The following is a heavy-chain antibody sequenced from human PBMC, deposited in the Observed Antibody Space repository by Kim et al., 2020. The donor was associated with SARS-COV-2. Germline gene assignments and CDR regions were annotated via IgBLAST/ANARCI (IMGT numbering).Heavy chain of an antibody. CDR1: GGSISSYY. CDR3: AREGYYDSSGYYHHDAFDI. V-gene: IGHV4-59*13. J-gene: IGHJ3*02. Sequence: SETLSLTCTVSGGSISSYYWSWIRQPPGKGLEWIGYIYYSGSTNYNPSLKSRVTISVDTSKKQFSLKLSSVTPADTAVYYCAREGYYDSSGYYHHDAFDIWGQGTMVTVSS. CDR2: IYYSGST. D-gene: IGHD3-22*01.